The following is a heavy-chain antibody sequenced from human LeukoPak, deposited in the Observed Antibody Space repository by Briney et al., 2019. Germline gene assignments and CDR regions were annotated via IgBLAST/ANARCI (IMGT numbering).Heavy chain of an antibody. CDR1: GGSIGISSSY. D-gene: IGHD3-10*01. Sequence: PSETLSLTCTVSGGSIGISSSYWGWIRQPPGKGLEWIGSIHHSGNTYYNPSLKSRVIISVDTSKNQFSLKVTSVTAADTAVYYCARTRPLFYWGQGTLVTVSS. CDR2: IHHSGNT. CDR3: ARTRPLFY. J-gene: IGHJ4*02. V-gene: IGHV4-39*01.